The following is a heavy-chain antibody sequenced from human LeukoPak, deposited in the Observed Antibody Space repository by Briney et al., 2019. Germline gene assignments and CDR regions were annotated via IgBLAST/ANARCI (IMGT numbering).Heavy chain of an antibody. J-gene: IGHJ4*02. V-gene: IGHV3-23*01. Sequence: GRSLRLSCAASQFTFSSSGMAWVRQSPEKGLEWVSAITGSGATTYYADSVKGRFTISRDNSKSTVSLQMNSLRAEDTAIYYCAKMQGYFDYWGQGALVTVSS. CDR3: AKMQGYFDY. CDR2: ITGSGATT. CDR1: QFTFSSSG.